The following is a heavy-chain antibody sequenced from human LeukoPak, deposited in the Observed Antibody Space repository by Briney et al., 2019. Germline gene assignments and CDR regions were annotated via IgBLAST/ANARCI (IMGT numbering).Heavy chain of an antibody. V-gene: IGHV4-34*01. CDR3: ARGRTESRYYYYYGMDV. CDR1: GGSFSGYY. CDR2: INHSGST. J-gene: IGHJ6*02. Sequence: SETLSLTCAVYGGSFSGYYWSWIRQPPGKGLEWIGEINHSGSTNYNPSLKSRVTISVDTSKNQFSLKLSSVTAADTAVYYCARGRTESRYYYYYGMDVWGQGTTVTVSS. D-gene: IGHD1-14*01.